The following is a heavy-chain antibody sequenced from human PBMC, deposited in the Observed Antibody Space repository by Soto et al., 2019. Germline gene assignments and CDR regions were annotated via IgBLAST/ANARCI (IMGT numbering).Heavy chain of an antibody. Sequence: SLRLSCAASGFTFDDYAMHWVRQAPGKGLEWVSGISWNSGSIGYADSVKGRFTISRDNAKNSLYLQMNSLRAEDTALYYCAKDRVVRGVRYYYYMDVWGKGTTVTVSS. CDR2: ISWNSGSI. CDR3: AKDRVVRGVRYYYYMDV. D-gene: IGHD3-10*01. CDR1: GFTFDDYA. V-gene: IGHV3-9*01. J-gene: IGHJ6*03.